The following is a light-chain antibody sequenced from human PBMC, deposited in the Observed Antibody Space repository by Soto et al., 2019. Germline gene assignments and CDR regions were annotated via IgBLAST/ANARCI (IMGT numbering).Light chain of an antibody. Sequence: QTVVTQEPSLTVSPGGTVTLTCASSTGAVTSGYYPSWFQQKPGQAPKPLIYSTSNKHSWTPARFSGSLLGGKAALTLSGVRPEDEAEYYCLLYYGGAVVFGGGTKVTVL. CDR1: TGAVTSGYY. V-gene: IGLV7-43*01. CDR2: STS. J-gene: IGLJ2*01. CDR3: LLYYGGAVV.